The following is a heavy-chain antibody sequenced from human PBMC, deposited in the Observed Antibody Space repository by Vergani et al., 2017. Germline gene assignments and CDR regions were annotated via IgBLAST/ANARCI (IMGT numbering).Heavy chain of an antibody. CDR1: GYTFTGYY. Sequence: QVQLVQSGAEVKKPGASVKVSCKASGYTFTGYYMHWVRQAPGQGLEWMGWINPNSGGTNYAQKFQGWVTMTRDTSISTAYMELSRLRSDDTAVYYCAGRAGYSSGWPGYYFDYWGQGTLVTVSS. V-gene: IGHV1-2*04. J-gene: IGHJ4*02. CDR3: AGRAGYSSGWPGYYFDY. CDR2: INPNSGGT. D-gene: IGHD6-19*01.